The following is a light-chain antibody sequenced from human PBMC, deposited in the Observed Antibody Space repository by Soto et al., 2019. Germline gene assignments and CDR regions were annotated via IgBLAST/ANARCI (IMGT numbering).Light chain of an antibody. V-gene: IGLV4-69*01. CDR1: SGHSRYT. Sequence: QLVLTQSPSASASLGTSVKLTCTLSSGHSRYTIAWHQQQPEKGPRYLMKLNSDGSHTKGGGIPDRFSGSSSGAERYLTISSLQSEDEADYYCQTWDSGIVVFGGGTKVTVL. CDR2: LNSDGSH. J-gene: IGLJ2*01. CDR3: QTWDSGIVV.